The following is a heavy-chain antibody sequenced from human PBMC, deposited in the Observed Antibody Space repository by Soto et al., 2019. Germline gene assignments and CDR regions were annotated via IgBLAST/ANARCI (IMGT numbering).Heavy chain of an antibody. CDR2: IYWDDDK. CDR1: GFSLTSRPMG. CDR3: AHRLSGYNWNGGYFDY. V-gene: IGHV2-5*02. D-gene: IGHD1-1*01. J-gene: IGHJ4*02. Sequence: QITLKESAPTRVKPTQTLTLTCTFSGFSLTSRPMGVGWIRQPPGKALEWLAFIYWDDDKRYSPSLRSRLTITKDTSGNQGVLTMTNMDPVDTATYYCAHRLSGYNWNGGYFDYWGQGALVTVSS.